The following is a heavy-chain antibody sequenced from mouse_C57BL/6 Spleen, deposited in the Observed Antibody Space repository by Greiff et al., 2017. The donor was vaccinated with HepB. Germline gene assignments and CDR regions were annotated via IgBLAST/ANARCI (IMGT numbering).Heavy chain of an antibody. CDR3: ARRDDGYYLYWYFDV. J-gene: IGHJ1*03. V-gene: IGHV1-69*01. D-gene: IGHD2-3*01. CDR1: GYTFTSYW. Sequence: VQLQQSGAELVMPGASVKLSCKASGYTFTSYWMHWVKQRPGQGLEWIGEIDPSDSYTNYNQKFKGKSTLTVDKSSSTAYMQLSSLTSEDSAVYDCARRDDGYYLYWYFDVWGTGTTVTVSS. CDR2: IDPSDSYT.